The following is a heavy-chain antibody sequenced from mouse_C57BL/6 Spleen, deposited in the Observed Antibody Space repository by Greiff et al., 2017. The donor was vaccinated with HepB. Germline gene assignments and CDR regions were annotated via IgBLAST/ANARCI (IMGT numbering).Heavy chain of an antibody. CDR2: IYPGNSDT. CDR1: GYTFTSYW. CDR3: TREIYYYGSSSWWYFDV. Sequence: VQLQQSGTVLARPGASVKMSCKTSGYTFTSYWMHWVKQRPGQGLEWIGAIYPGNSDTSYNQKFKGKAKLTAVTSASTAYMELSSLTNEDSAVYYCTREIYYYGSSSWWYFDVWGTGTTVTVSS. J-gene: IGHJ1*03. D-gene: IGHD1-1*01. V-gene: IGHV1-5*01.